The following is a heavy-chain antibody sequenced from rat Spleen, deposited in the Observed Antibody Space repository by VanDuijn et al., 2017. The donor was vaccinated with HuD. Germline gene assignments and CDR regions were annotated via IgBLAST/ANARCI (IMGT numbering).Heavy chain of an antibody. J-gene: IGHJ4*01. CDR2: ISYDGSST. D-gene: IGHD1-12*03. CDR3: ARELLAMMVPIDYVMDA. Sequence: EVQLVESGGGLVQPGRSLKLSCAASGFTFSNYGMAWVRQAPTKGLEWVATISYDGSSTYYRDSVKGRFTISRDNAKSTLYLQMDSLRSEDTATYYCARELLAMMVPIDYVMDAWGQGASVTVSS. CDR1: GFTFSNYG. V-gene: IGHV5-29*01.